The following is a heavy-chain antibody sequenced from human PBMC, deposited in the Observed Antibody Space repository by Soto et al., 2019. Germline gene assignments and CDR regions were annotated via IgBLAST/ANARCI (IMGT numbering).Heavy chain of an antibody. Sequence: EVQLLESGGGLVQPGGSLRLSCAASGFTFSSYAMSWVRQGPGKGLEWVSIISGTGDSTDYADSVKGRFTISSDNSKNTLYLQMNSLRAEDTAVYYCSKDRARYYYDGSGYYFFDYWGQGTLVTVSS. CDR3: SKDRARYYYDGSGYYFFDY. J-gene: IGHJ4*02. CDR2: ISGTGDST. CDR1: GFTFSSYA. V-gene: IGHV3-23*01. D-gene: IGHD3-22*01.